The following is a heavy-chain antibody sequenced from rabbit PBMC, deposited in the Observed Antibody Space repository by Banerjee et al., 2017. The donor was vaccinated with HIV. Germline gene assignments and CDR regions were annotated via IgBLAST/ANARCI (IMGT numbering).Heavy chain of an antibody. J-gene: IGHJ6*01. Sequence: QEQLEESGGDLVKPGASLTLTCTASGFSFSGSYWIQWVRQAPGKGPEWIGCINIGSGSTYYASWAKGRFTISKTSSTTVTLQMTSLTDADTATYFCARDGNAGTDWDLWGPGTLVTVS. CDR2: INIGSGST. CDR1: GFSFSGSYW. V-gene: IGHV1S45*01. D-gene: IGHD4-2*01. CDR3: ARDGNAGTDWDL.